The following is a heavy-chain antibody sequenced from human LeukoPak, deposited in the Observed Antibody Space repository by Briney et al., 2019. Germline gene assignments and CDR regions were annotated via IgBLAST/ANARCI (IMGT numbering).Heavy chain of an antibody. D-gene: IGHD2-2*03. V-gene: IGHV3-21*01. Sequence: GGSLRLSCAASGFTFSSYSMNWVHQAPGKGLEWVSSISSSSSYIYYADSVKGRFTISRDNAKNSLYLQMNSLRAEDKAVYYCARRLGYCSSTSCSTARFDYWGQGTLVTVSS. J-gene: IGHJ4*02. CDR2: ISSSSSYI. CDR3: ARRLGYCSSTSCSTARFDY. CDR1: GFTFSSYS.